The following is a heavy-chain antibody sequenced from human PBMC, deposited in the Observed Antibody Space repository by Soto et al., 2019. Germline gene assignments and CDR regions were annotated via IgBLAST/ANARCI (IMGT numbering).Heavy chain of an antibody. CDR2: INHSGST. J-gene: IGHJ6*02. Sequence: QVQLQQWGAGVLKPSETLSLTCAVYGGSFSGYYWSCIRQPPGKGLEWIGEINHSGSTNYNPSLTSRVTISVDTSKNQFSLKLSCVTAAATVVYYCARVSVPSEDCSSTSCHYGLDFWGQGTTVTVSS. D-gene: IGHD2-2*01. CDR1: GGSFSGYY. CDR3: ARVSVPSEDCSSTSCHYGLDF. V-gene: IGHV4-34*01.